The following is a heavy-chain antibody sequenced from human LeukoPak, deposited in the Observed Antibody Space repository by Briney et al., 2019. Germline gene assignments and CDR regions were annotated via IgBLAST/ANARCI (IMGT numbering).Heavy chain of an antibody. D-gene: IGHD6-13*01. CDR3: AKGFGAAGILRWFDP. Sequence: PGGSLRLSCAASGFTFSSYGMHWVRQAPGKGLEWVAVISYDGSNKYYADSVKGRFTISRDNSKNTLYLQMNSLRAEDTAVYYCAKGFGAAGILRWFDPWGQGTLVTVSS. CDR1: GFTFSSYG. J-gene: IGHJ5*02. CDR2: ISYDGSNK. V-gene: IGHV3-30*18.